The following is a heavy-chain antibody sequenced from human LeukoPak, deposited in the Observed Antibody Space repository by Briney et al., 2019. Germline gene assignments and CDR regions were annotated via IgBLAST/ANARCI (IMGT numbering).Heavy chain of an antibody. CDR1: GFTFSSYE. CDR3: KGFIPYGMDV. V-gene: IGHV3-48*03. J-gene: IGHJ6*02. Sequence: PGGSLRLSCAASGFTFSSYEMNWVRQAPGKGLEWISYISGSGSHIYYADSVKGRFTISRDNDKNSLYLQMNSLRAEDTAVYYCKGFIPYGMDVWGQGTTVTVSS. CDR2: ISGSGSHI. D-gene: IGHD3-16*01.